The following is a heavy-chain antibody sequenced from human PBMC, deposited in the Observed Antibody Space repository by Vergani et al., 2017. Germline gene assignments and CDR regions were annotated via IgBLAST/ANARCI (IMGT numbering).Heavy chain of an antibody. CDR3: SRGRGYSCGYSDY. CDR1: GFSFCDYA. J-gene: IGHJ4*02. CDR2: IRNKAYGGTT. D-gene: IGHD5-18*01. Sequence: EVQLVESGGGLVPPGRSLRLSCAASGFSFCDYAMTWVRQAPGKGLEWVTFIRNKAYGGTTEYAASVKGRFTISRDDSKRIAYLQLSGLKTEDTAVYFCSRGRGYSCGYSDYWGQGTLVAVSS. V-gene: IGHV3-49*04.